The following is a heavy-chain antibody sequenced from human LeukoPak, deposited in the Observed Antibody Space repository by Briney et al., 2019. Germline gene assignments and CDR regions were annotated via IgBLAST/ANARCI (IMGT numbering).Heavy chain of an antibody. Sequence: SETLSLTCIVSGASISSDYWSWVWPPPGKGLEWIGHFYYSGSTHYNPSLKRRVTKSVDPSKNQFSLRLSSMTPAATAVYFCASGPYPAAGTDHQFDYWGQGTLVTVSS. D-gene: IGHD6-13*01. CDR3: ASGPYPAAGTDHQFDY. CDR2: FYYSGST. CDR1: GASISSDY. V-gene: IGHV4-59*01. J-gene: IGHJ4*02.